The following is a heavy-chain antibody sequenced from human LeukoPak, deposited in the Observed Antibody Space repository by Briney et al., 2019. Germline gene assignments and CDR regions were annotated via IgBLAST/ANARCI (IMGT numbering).Heavy chain of an antibody. CDR3: AKDTSIGRYCTNGVCSPFDY. CDR1: GFTFSSYA. D-gene: IGHD2-8*01. V-gene: IGHV3-23*01. J-gene: IGHJ4*02. Sequence: GGSLRLSCAGSGFTFSSYAMSWVRQASGKGLEWVSAISDTGATTYDADSVKGRFTISRDNSRSTLYLQMNSLRAEDTALYYCAKDTSIGRYCTNGVCSPFDYWGQGTLVTVSS. CDR2: ISDTGATT.